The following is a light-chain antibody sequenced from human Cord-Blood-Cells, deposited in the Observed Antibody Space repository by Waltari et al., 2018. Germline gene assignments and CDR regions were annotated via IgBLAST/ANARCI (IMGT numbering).Light chain of an antibody. Sequence: NFILTQHHAVSESPGKTVTISCTRTSGSIASNNVQWYQQQPGRSPTTVIYENNQRPSGVPDRFSGSIESSSNSSSLTVAGLKTEDEADYYCQSYDSSNQVFGGGTKLTVL. J-gene: IGLJ3*02. CDR1: SGSIASNN. CDR2: ENN. V-gene: IGLV6-57*01. CDR3: QSYDSSNQV.